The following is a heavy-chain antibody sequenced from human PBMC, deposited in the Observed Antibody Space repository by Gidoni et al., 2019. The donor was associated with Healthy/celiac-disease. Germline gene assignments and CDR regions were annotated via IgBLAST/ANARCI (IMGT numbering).Heavy chain of an antibody. J-gene: IGHJ4*02. CDR1: GYTFTGYY. CDR3: ARATLGPWAPFDY. CDR2: INPNSGGT. V-gene: IGHV1-2*06. Sequence: QVQLVQSGAEVKKPGASVKVSCKASGYTFTGYYMHWVRQAPGQGLEWMGRINPNSGGTNYAQKCQGRVTMTRDTSISTAYMELSRLRSDDTAVYYYARATLGPWAPFDYWGQGTLVTVSS. D-gene: IGHD7-27*01.